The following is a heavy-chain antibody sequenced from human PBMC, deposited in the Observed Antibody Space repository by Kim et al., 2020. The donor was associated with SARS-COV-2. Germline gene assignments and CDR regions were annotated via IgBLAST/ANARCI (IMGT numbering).Heavy chain of an antibody. D-gene: IGHD3-22*01. V-gene: IGHV3-74*01. CDR3: ARDYYGTIDY. J-gene: IGHJ4*02. CDR2: T. Sequence: TTYADSVKGRFTISRDNAKDTLYLQMNSVRAEDTAVYYCARDYYGTIDYWGQGTLVTVSS.